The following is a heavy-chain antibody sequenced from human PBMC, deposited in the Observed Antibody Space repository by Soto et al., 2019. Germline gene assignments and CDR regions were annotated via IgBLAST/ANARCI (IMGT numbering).Heavy chain of an antibody. V-gene: IGHV3-23*01. Sequence: QAGGSLRLSCAASGFTFSSYSMNWVRQAPGKGLEWVSSISTSSSITYSADSVKGRFTISRDNSKNTLYLQMNSLRAEDTAVYYCAKSPLYSSSCDIRADYWGQGTLVTVSS. CDR3: AKSPLYSSSCDIRADY. J-gene: IGHJ4*02. D-gene: IGHD6-13*01. CDR1: GFTFSSYS. CDR2: ISTSSSIT.